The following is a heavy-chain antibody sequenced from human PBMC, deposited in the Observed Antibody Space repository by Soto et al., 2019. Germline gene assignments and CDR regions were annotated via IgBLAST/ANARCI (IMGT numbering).Heavy chain of an antibody. J-gene: IGHJ4*02. Sequence: QVQLVESGGGVVQPGRSLRLSCVASGFAFSTYGIHWVRQAPGKGLEWVAVIWYDGSIKYYADSVKGRFTISRDNSKNTLDLQMNGLRADDTAVYYCARASGPFDYWGQGTQVTVSS. CDR2: IWYDGSIK. V-gene: IGHV3-33*01. D-gene: IGHD5-12*01. CDR1: GFAFSTYG. CDR3: ARASGPFDY.